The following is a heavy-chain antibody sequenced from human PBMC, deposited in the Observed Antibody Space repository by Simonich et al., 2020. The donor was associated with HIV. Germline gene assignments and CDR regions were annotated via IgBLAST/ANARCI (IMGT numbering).Heavy chain of an antibody. CDR2: LSNDGSNT. D-gene: IGHD3-22*01. CDR1: GFPFSSYA. J-gene: IGHJ4*02. V-gene: IGHV3-30*04. Sequence: QVQLVESGGGVVQPGRSLRLSCVASGFPFSSYAIHWVRQAPGKGLRWVSVLSNDGSNTYYADSVKGRFTISRDNSKNTLYLQMNGLRAEDTAVYCCARVTLMVGLDYWGQGTLVTVSS. CDR3: ARVTLMVGLDY.